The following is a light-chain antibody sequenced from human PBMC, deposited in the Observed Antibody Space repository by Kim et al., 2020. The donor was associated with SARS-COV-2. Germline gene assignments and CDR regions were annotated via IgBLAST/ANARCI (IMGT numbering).Light chain of an antibody. CDR3: SSYTTSSLYV. Sequence: QSALTQPASVSGSPGQSIAISCTGTSSDVGAYNYVSWYQQYPGKAPKLMIYDVTNRPSGVSNRFSGSKSGNTASLTISALQAEDEADYYCSSYTTSSLYVFGTGTKVTVL. CDR1: SSDVGAYNY. V-gene: IGLV2-14*03. J-gene: IGLJ1*01. CDR2: DVT.